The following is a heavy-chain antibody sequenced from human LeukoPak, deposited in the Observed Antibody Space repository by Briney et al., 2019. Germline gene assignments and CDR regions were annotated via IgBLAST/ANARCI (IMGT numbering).Heavy chain of an antibody. J-gene: IGHJ4*02. CDR3: ARVRIKYSYGTGDY. D-gene: IGHD5-18*01. V-gene: IGHV1-8*01. CDR1: GYTFTSYD. CDR2: MNPNSGKT. Sequence: VASVKVSCKASGYTFTSYDINWVRQATGQGGEWMGWMNPNSGKTGYAQKFQGRVTMTRNTYISTAYMELSSLRSEDTAVYYCARVRIKYSYGTGDYWGQGTLVTVSS.